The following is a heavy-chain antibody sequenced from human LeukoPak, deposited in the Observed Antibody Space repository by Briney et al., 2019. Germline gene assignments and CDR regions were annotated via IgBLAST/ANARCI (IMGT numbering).Heavy chain of an antibody. Sequence: ASVKVSCKASGYTFTDFYMLWVRLAPGQGLEWMGGIIPIFGTANYAQKFQGRVTITADESTSTAYMELSSLRSEDTAVYYCGRHSNHFDYWGQGTLVTVSS. J-gene: IGHJ4*02. CDR3: GRHSNHFDY. CDR1: GYTFTDFY. V-gene: IGHV1-69*13. CDR2: IIPIFGTA. D-gene: IGHD4-11*01.